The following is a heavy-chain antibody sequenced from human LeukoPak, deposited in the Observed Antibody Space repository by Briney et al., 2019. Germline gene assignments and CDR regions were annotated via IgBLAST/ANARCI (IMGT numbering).Heavy chain of an antibody. D-gene: IGHD2-15*01. CDR2: ISSGGRTI. Sequence: PGGSLRLSCEAAGLTLSSTYMSWIRQAPGKGLEWVSYISSGGRTIYYADSVKGRFTMSRDNAKNSLYLQMNSLRAEDTAVYYCARPVVAATTPDTFDIWGQGTMVTVSS. V-gene: IGHV3-11*04. CDR1: GLTLSSTY. CDR3: ARPVVAATTPDTFDI. J-gene: IGHJ3*02.